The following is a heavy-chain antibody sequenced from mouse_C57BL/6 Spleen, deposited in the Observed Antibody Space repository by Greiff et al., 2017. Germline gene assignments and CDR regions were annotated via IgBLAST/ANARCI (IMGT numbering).Heavy chain of an antibody. J-gene: IGHJ1*03. V-gene: IGHV5-6*01. Sequence: EVKLVESGGDLVKPGGSLKLSCAASGFTFSSYGMSWVRQTPDKRLEWVATISSGGSYTYYPDSVKGRFTISRDNAKNTLYLQMSSLKSEDTAMYYCARHAYYSNRYWYFDVWGTGTTVTVSS. CDR1: GFTFSSYG. CDR3: ARHAYYSNRYWYFDV. CDR2: ISSGGSYT. D-gene: IGHD2-5*01.